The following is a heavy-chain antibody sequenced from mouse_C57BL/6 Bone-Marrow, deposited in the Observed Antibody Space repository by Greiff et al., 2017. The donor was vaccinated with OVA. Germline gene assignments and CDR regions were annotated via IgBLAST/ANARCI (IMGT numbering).Heavy chain of an antibody. J-gene: IGHJ4*01. D-gene: IGHD1-1*01. CDR3: AAVVASYYAMGY. CDR1: GYTFTSYW. CDR2: IDPSDSYT. V-gene: IGHV1-69*01. Sequence: VQLQQPGAELVMPGASVKLSCKASGYTFTSYWMHWVKQRPGQGLEWIGEIDPSDSYTNYNQKFKGKSTLTVDKSSSTAYMQLSSLTSEDSAVYYCAAVVASYYAMGYWGQGTSVTVSS.